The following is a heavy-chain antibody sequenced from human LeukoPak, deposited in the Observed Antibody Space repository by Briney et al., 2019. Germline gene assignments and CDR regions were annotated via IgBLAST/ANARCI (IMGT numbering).Heavy chain of an antibody. CDR3: ARWGRYSSRGFDP. D-gene: IGHD6-13*01. J-gene: IGHJ5*02. Sequence: SETLPLTCTVSGGSISSYYWSWIRQPPGKGLEWIGYIYTSGSTNYNPSLKSRVTISVDTSKNQFSLKLSSVTAADTAVYYCARWGRYSSRGFDPWGQGTLVTVSS. V-gene: IGHV4-4*09. CDR2: IYTSGST. CDR1: GGSISSYY.